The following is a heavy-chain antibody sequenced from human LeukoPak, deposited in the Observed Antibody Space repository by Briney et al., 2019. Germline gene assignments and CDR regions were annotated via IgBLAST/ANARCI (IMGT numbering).Heavy chain of an antibody. Sequence: PGGSLRLSCAASGFKFSSYWMTWVRQAPGKGLEWVASINEEGTETYYVDSVKGRFTISRDNAKNSLSLQMNSLGAEDTAVCYCARAEWQLPEEIDYWGQGTLVTVSS. CDR1: GFKFSSYW. J-gene: IGHJ4*02. V-gene: IGHV3-7*01. CDR3: ARAEWQLPEEIDY. CDR2: INEEGTET. D-gene: IGHD3-3*01.